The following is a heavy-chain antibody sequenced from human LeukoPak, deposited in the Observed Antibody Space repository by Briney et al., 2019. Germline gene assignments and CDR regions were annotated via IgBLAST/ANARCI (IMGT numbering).Heavy chain of an antibody. V-gene: IGHV1-24*01. J-gene: IGHJ4*02. CDR2: FDPQDGET. D-gene: IGHD3-22*01. Sequence: ASVQVSCAVSGDTLTKLSMHWVRQAPGKGLEWMGGFDPQDGETIYAQKFQGRVTMTEDTSADTAYMELSSLRSEDTAVYYCATRDDSRGCYAYWGQGTLVTVSS. CDR3: ATRDDSRGCYAY. CDR1: GDTLTKLS.